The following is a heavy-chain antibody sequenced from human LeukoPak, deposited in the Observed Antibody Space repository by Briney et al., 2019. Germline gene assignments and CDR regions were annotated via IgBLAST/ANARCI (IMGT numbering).Heavy chain of an antibody. CDR1: GGSISSYY. D-gene: IGHD1-26*01. J-gene: IGHJ6*03. CDR3: ARDRRIVGHYYMDV. V-gene: IGHV4-59*01. Sequence: SETLSLTCTVSGGSISSYYWSWIRQPPGKGLEWIGYIYYSGSTNYNPSLKSRVTISVDTSKNQFSLKLSSVTAADTAVYYCARDRRIVGHYYMDVWGKGTTVTVSS. CDR2: IYYSGST.